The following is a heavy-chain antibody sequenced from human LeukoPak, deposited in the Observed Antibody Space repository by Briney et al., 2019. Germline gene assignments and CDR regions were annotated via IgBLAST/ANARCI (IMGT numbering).Heavy chain of an antibody. J-gene: IGHJ3*01. Sequence: KPSETLSLTCTVSGGSIYNYYWSWIRQSPGKGLEWIGFIYYTGSTNYNPSLKSRVTMSLDTSKNQFSLRMSSMTTAAAALYFCAPQHRLVNTFDVWGQGTMVTVSS. CDR1: GGSIYNYY. D-gene: IGHD6-6*01. CDR2: IYYTGST. CDR3: APQHRLVNTFDV. V-gene: IGHV4-59*01.